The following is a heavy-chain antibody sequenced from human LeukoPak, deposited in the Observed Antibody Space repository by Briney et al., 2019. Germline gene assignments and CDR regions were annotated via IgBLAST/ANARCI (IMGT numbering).Heavy chain of an antibody. CDR2: IYYSGST. Sequence: SETLSLTCTVSGGSISSYYWSWIRQPPGKGLEWIGYIYYSGSTNYNPSLKSRVTISVDTSKNQFSLKLSSVTAADTAEYYCAREIGGDAFDIWGQGTMVTVSS. V-gene: IGHV4-59*01. D-gene: IGHD4-23*01. CDR1: GGSISSYY. CDR3: AREIGGDAFDI. J-gene: IGHJ3*02.